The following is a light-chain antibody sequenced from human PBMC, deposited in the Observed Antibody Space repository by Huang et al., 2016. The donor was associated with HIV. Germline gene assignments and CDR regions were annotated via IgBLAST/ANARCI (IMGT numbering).Light chain of an antibody. V-gene: IGKV3-15*01. Sequence: ENLMTQSPSTLSVSPGESATLSCRASQSGFKNLAWYQQQPGQAPKLLIYGSSTRAAGIPARFSGSGSGTDFTLTISSLQSEDFAVYYCQQYNTSPRTFGQGTKVEV. CDR3: QQYNTSPRT. CDR2: GSS. J-gene: IGKJ1*01. CDR1: QSGFKN.